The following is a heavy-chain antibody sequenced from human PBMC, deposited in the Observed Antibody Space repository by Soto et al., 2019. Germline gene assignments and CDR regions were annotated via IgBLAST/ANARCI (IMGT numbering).Heavy chain of an antibody. CDR3: ARDSLRYPFDY. D-gene: IGHD1-1*01. CDR2: IYYSGST. J-gene: IGHJ4*02. V-gene: IGHV4-59*01. CDR1: GGSISSYY. Sequence: SETLSLTCTVSGGSISSYYWSWIRQPPGKGLEWIGCIYYSGSTNYNPSLKSRVTISVDTSKNQFSLKLSSVTAADTAVYYCARDSLRYPFDYWGQGTLVTVSS.